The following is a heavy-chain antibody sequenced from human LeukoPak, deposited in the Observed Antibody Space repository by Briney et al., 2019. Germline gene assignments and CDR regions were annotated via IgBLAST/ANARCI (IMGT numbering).Heavy chain of an antibody. CDR3: ARDIIGSAAAGPYYYYYMDV. D-gene: IGHD6-13*01. V-gene: IGHV3-48*01. J-gene: IGHJ6*03. Sequence: GGSLRLSCAASGFTVNSKYMSWVRQAPGTGLEWVSYISSSSSTIHYADSVKGRFTISRDNAKNSLYLQMNSLRAEDTAVYYCARDIIGSAAAGPYYYYYMDVWGKGTTVTVSS. CDR2: ISSSSSTI. CDR1: GFTVNSKY.